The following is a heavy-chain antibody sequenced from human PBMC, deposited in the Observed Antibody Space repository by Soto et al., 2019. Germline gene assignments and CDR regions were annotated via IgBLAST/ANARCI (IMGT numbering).Heavy chain of an antibody. CDR2: LNEDGSQT. CDR3: GRGARDWNGVDV. V-gene: IGHV3-74*01. D-gene: IGHD1-1*01. CDR1: EFTFSAHW. Sequence: PGGSLRLSCTASEFTFSAHWMHWVRQAPGKGLMWVSRLNEDGSQTDHAESVKGRFAISRDNAKNTLFLQMTSLRVDDTAIYFCGRGARDWNGVDVWGQGRWVAVAS. J-gene: IGHJ4*02.